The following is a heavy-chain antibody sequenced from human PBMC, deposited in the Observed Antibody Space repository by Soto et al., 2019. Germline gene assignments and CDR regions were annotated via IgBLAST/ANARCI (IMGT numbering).Heavy chain of an antibody. Sequence: QVQLVQSGAEVKKPGSSVKVSCKASGGTFSSYAISWVRQAPGQGLEWMGGIIPIFGTANYAQKFQGRVTNTPDQPTSTADRDLSSLRSEDRAVYYCASGGVVVCDGSGRLNWFDPWGQGTLVNVSS. V-gene: IGHV1-69*01. D-gene: IGHD3-10*01. CDR1: GGTFSSYA. CDR3: ASGGVVVCDGSGRLNWFDP. CDR2: IIPIFGTA. J-gene: IGHJ5*02.